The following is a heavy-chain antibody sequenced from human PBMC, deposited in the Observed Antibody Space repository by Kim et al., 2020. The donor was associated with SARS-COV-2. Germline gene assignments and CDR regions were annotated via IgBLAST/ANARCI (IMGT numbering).Heavy chain of an antibody. Sequence: SETLSLTCAVYGGSFSVYYWSWIRQPPGKGLEWIGQINHSGSTNYDPSLKSRVTISVDTSKNQSSLKLSSVTATDTVVYYCARRALTTTLTFDYWGQGTLVTVSS. V-gene: IGHV4-34*01. CDR3: ARRALTTTLTFDY. CDR2: INHSGST. J-gene: IGHJ4*02. CDR1: GGSFSVYY. D-gene: IGHD4-17*01.